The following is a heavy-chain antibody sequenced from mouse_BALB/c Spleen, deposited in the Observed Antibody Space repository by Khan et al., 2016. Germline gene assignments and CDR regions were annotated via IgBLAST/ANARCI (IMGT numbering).Heavy chain of an antibody. Sequence: QIQLVQSGPELKKPGKTVKISCKASGYTFTNYGMNWVKQAPGKGLKWMGWINTYSGESTYADDFKGRFAFSLETSANTAYLQINNLKNEDTATYFCARYRYYYGSSRYFDVWGAGTPVTVSS. CDR3: ARYRYYYGSSRYFDV. CDR2: INTYSGES. V-gene: IGHV9-3-1*01. CDR1: GYTFTNYG. D-gene: IGHD1-1*01. J-gene: IGHJ1*01.